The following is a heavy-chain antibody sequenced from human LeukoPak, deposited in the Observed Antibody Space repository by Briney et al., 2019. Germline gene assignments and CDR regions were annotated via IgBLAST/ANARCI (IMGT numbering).Heavy chain of an antibody. Sequence: PGGSLRLSCATSGFTFSTSGMHWVRQAPGKGLEWVAFIRYDESNKYHADSVKGRFTVSRDNSKNTLFLQMSSLRDEDTAVYYCAKDSAYSGGPFAGGFDHWGQGTLVTVSA. D-gene: IGHD5-18*01. J-gene: IGHJ4*02. CDR1: GFTFSTSG. CDR2: IRYDESNK. V-gene: IGHV3-30*02. CDR3: AKDSAYSGGPFAGGFDH.